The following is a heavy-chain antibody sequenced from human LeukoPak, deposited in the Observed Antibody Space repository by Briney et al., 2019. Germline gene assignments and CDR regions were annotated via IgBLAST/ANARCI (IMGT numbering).Heavy chain of an antibody. J-gene: IGHJ4*02. V-gene: IGHV4-59*08. CDR1: GGSISSYY. CDR2: IYYSGST. Sequence: PSETLSLTCTVSGGSISSYYWSWIRQPPGKGLEWIGYIYYSGSTNYNPSLKSRVTISVDTSKNQFSLKLSSVTAADTAVYYCARRRNGSGGGFDYWGQGTLVTVSS. CDR3: ARRRNGSGGGFDY. D-gene: IGHD6-19*01.